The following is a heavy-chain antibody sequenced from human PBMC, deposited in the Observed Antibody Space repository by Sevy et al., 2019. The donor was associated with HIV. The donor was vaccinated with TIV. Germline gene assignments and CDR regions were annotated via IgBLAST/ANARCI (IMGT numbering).Heavy chain of an antibody. V-gene: IGHV4-59*08. CDR1: GGSITSLY. CDR3: AGENTWGRGYS. D-gene: IGHD1-26*01. Sequence: SETVSLTCTVSGGSITSLYWNWIRQPPGKGLEWIANIYYNGHINYNPSLKSRVTLSLDTSKNQFSLRLSSVTAADTAMYYCAGENTWGRGYSWGQGTLVTVSS. CDR2: IYYNGHI. J-gene: IGHJ4*02.